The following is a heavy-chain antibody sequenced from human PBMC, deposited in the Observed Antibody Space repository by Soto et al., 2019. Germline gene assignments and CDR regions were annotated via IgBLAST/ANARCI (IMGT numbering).Heavy chain of an antibody. CDR3: ARGEPYRGRIFDN. J-gene: IGHJ4*01. V-gene: IGHV6-1*01. Sequence: SQTDSRTGALTGGSVCSSSGCWSWVRQSPSRGLEWLGRTYYRSKWYYEYAVSVRGRITINPDTSKNQYSLQLNSVTPEDTALYFCARGEPYRGRIFDNWGQGTLVTVSS. CDR1: GGSVCSSSGC. D-gene: IGHD5-12*01. CDR2: TYYRSKWYY.